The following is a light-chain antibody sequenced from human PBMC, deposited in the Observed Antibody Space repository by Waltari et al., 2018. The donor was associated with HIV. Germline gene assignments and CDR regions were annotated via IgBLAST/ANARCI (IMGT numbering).Light chain of an antibody. V-gene: IGKV1-39*01. CDR3: QQSYGFPFN. CDR2: SAY. J-gene: IGKJ3*01. CDR1: PAISTY. Sequence: DIQMTQSPSSLSASLGDSVVITCRASPAISTYLNWYQQKPGKAPVLLVYSAYTLQPGAPSRFRGAGSGRDFSLSISGLQTEDFATYFCQQSYGFPFNFGPGT.